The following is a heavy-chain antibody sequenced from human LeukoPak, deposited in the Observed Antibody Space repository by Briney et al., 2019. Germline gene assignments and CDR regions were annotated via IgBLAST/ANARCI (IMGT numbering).Heavy chain of an antibody. CDR3: AKDYWYSSSPNWFDP. Sequence: PGGSLRLSCAASGFTFSSYGMHWVRQAPGKGLEWVAVIWYDGSNKYYADSVKGRFTISRDNSKNTLSLQMNSLRAEDTAVYYCAKDYWYSSSPNWFDPWGQGTLVTVSS. J-gene: IGHJ5*02. CDR2: IWYDGSNK. CDR1: GFTFSSYG. D-gene: IGHD6-13*01. V-gene: IGHV3-33*06.